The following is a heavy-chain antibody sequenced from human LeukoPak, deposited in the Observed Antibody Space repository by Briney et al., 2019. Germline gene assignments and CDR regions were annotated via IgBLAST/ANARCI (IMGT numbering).Heavy chain of an antibody. J-gene: IGHJ4*02. Sequence: ASVKVSCKVSGYTLIELSMHWVRQAPGKGLEWVGVIYPEDGETIYAQKFEGRVTMTEDTSTDTDYMELSSLRSENTAVYYCATSQITMVRGVILEFDYWGQGTLVTVSS. CDR2: IYPEDGET. CDR1: GYTLIELS. CDR3: ATSQITMVRGVILEFDY. V-gene: IGHV1-24*01. D-gene: IGHD3-10*01.